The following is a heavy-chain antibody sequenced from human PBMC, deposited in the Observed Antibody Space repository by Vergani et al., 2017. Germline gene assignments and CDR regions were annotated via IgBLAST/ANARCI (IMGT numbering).Heavy chain of an antibody. D-gene: IGHD6-19*01. CDR1: GGSISSGGYY. V-gene: IGHV4-31*03. CDR2: IYYSGST. J-gene: IGHJ4*02. CDR3: ARDEGQWLVRVPFDY. Sequence: QVQLQESCPGLVKPSQTLSLTFTVSGGSISSGGYYLSWIRQHPGKGLEWIGYIYYSGSTYYNPSLKSRVTISVDTSKNQFSLKLSSVTAADTAVYYCARDEGQWLVRVPFDYWGQGTLVTVSS.